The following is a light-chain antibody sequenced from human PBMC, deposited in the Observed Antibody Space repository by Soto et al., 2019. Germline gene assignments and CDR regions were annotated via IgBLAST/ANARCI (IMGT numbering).Light chain of an antibody. J-gene: IGKJ1*01. CDR2: AAS. CDR1: QSISSY. V-gene: IGKV1-39*01. Sequence: IPMTQNPSPPSASEGDRVTITCRASQSISSYLNWYQQKPGKAPKLLIYAASSLQSGVPSRFSGSGSGTDFTLTISSLQPEDFATYYCQQSYSTPRTFAQGTKVDI. CDR3: QQSYSTPRT.